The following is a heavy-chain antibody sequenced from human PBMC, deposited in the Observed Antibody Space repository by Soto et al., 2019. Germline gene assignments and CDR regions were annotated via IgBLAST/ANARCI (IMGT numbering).Heavy chain of an antibody. CDR1: GGSISSGGYS. J-gene: IGHJ4*02. V-gene: IGHV4-30-2*01. Sequence: SETLSLTCAVSGGSISSGGYSWSWIRQPPGKGLEWIGYIYHSGSTYYNPSLKSRVTISVDRSKNQFSLKLSSVTAADTAGYYCARDSGYDSYYFDYWGQGTLVTVSS. D-gene: IGHD5-12*01. CDR3: ARDSGYDSYYFDY. CDR2: IYHSGST.